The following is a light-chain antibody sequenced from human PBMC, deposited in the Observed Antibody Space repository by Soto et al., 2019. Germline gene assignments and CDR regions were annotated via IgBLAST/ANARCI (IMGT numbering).Light chain of an antibody. Sequence: EIVMTHSPSTLSVSPGERATLSCRASQSVGSAFGWYQQIPGQAPRLLIYGVSTRAAGIPARFRGSGSGADFTLTITSLQSEDFAIYYCQQYNAWPITFGQGTRLEIK. CDR3: QQYNAWPIT. J-gene: IGKJ5*01. CDR2: GVS. CDR1: QSVGSA. V-gene: IGKV3-15*01.